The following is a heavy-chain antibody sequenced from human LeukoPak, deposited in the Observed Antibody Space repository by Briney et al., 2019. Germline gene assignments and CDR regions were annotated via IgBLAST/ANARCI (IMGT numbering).Heavy chain of an antibody. Sequence: GGSLRLSCAASGXTFSSYGMHWVRQAPGKGLEWVAVIWYDGSNKYYADSVKGRFTISRDNSKNTLYLQMNSLRAEDTAVYYCARDAGRYFDWLGYWGQGTLVTVSS. CDR1: GXTFSSYG. D-gene: IGHD3-9*01. CDR2: IWYDGSNK. V-gene: IGHV3-33*01. CDR3: ARDAGRYFDWLGY. J-gene: IGHJ4*02.